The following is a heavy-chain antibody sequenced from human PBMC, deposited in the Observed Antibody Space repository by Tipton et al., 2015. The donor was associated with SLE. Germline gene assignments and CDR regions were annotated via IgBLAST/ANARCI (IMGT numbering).Heavy chain of an antibody. CDR1: GFTFSSYA. CDR3: ARDQGFGEGGAFDI. CDR2: ISYDGSNK. J-gene: IGHJ3*02. Sequence: SGFTFSSYAMHWVRQAPGKGLEWVAVISYDGSNKYYADSVKGRFTISRDNSKNTLYLQMNSLRAEDTAVYYCARDQGFGEGGAFDIWGQGTMVNVAS. D-gene: IGHD3-10*01. V-gene: IGHV3-30*04.